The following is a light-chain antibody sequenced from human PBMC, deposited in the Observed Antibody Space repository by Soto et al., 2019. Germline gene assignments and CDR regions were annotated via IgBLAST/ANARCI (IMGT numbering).Light chain of an antibody. CDR3: QQYDSSPWT. Sequence: EIVLTQSPGTLSLSPGERATLSCRASQSVSRSYLAGYQQKLGQAPRLLIYGASSRATGIPDRFSGSGSGTDFTLTISRLEPEDFAVYYCQQYDSSPWTFGQGTKVEIK. V-gene: IGKV3-20*01. J-gene: IGKJ1*01. CDR1: QSVSRSY. CDR2: GAS.